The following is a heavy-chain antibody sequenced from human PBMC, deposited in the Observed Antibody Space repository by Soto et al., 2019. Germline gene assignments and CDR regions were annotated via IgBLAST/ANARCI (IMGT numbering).Heavy chain of an antibody. CDR2: ISYDGSNK. CDR3: ARDYYDSSGYAFDI. CDR1: GFTFSSYA. V-gene: IGHV3-30-3*01. D-gene: IGHD3-22*01. Sequence: GGSLRLSCAASGFTFSSYAMHWVRQAPGKGLEWVAVISYDGSNKYYADSVKGRFTISRDNSKNTLYLQMNSLRAEDTAVYYCARDYYDSSGYAFDIWGQGTMFTVSS. J-gene: IGHJ3*02.